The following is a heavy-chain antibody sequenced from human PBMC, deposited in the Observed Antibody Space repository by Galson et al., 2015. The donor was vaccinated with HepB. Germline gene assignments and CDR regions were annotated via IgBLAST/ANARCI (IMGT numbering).Heavy chain of an antibody. D-gene: IGHD2-8*01. CDR1: GVTFSSYA. CDR3: ANPPGGYCPNSVCSYDY. V-gene: IGHV3-23*01. J-gene: IGHJ4*02. CDR2: ISGSGTTT. Sequence: SLRLSCAASGVTFSSYAMSWVRQAPGKGLEWVSAISGSGTTTYYADSVKGRFVISRDNSRSTLFLQMNSLRAEDTAVYYCANPPGGYCPNSVCSYDYWGQGTLVTVSS.